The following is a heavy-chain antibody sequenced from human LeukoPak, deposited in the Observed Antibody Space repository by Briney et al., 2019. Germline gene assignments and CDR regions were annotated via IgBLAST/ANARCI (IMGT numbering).Heavy chain of an antibody. CDR2: ISGSGDRT. CDR1: GFTFNNYA. V-gene: IGHV3-23*01. CDR3: AKNGPYYDSSGPYYFDY. Sequence: PGGSLRLSCAASGFTFNNYAMSWFRQTPGKGLEWVSAISGSGDRTYYAESVKGRFSISRDNSKNTLYLQMHSLRAEDTAVYYCAKNGPYYDSSGPYYFDYWGQGTLVTVSS. J-gene: IGHJ4*02. D-gene: IGHD3-22*01.